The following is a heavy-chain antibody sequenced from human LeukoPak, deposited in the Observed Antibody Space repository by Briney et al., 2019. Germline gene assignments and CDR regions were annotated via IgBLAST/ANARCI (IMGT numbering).Heavy chain of an antibody. J-gene: IGHJ4*02. V-gene: IGHV4-39*01. CDR1: GGSISSSSYY. Sequence: SETLSLTCTVSGGSISSSSYYWGWIRQPPGKGLEWIGSIYYSGSTYYNPPLKSRVTISVDTSKNQFSLKLSSVTAADTAVYYCASIANHDLWRYYFDYWGQGTLVTVSS. CDR2: IYYSGST. D-gene: IGHD3-3*01. CDR3: ASIANHDLWRYYFDY.